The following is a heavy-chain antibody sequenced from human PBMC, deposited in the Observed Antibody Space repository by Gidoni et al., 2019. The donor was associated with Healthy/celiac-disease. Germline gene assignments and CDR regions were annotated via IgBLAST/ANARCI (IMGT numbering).Heavy chain of an antibody. CDR3: AGAIMITFAATEGAFDI. J-gene: IGHJ3*02. D-gene: IGHD3-16*01. CDR2: IVVGRGNT. Sequence: QMQLVQSGPEVKKPGNSGKVSCKASGFTFTSSAVQWVRQARGQRLEWIGWIVVGRGNTNYAQKFQERVTITRDISTNTAYMELSSLRSDDTAVYYCAGAIMITFAATEGAFDIWGQGTMVTVSS. V-gene: IGHV1-58*01. CDR1: GFTFTSSA.